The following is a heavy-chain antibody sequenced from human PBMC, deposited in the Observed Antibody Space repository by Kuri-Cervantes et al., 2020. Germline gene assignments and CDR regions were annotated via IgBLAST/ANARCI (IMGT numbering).Heavy chain of an antibody. D-gene: IGHD2-21*02. CDR2: IYTTGST. CDR3: ARDPGKGDYYFDY. V-gene: IGHV4-61*02. J-gene: IGHJ4*02. Sequence: SETLSLTCTVSGGSINSDTYYWNWIRQPAGKELEWIGRIYTTGSTNYNPSLKSRVTISVDTSKNQFSLKLSSVTAADTAVYYCARDPGKGDYYFDYGGQGTLVTVSS. CDR1: GGSINSDTYY.